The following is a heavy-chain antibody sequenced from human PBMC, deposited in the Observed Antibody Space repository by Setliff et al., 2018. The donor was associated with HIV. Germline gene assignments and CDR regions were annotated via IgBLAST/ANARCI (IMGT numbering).Heavy chain of an antibody. CDR1: GGSFSGYY. Sequence: SETLSLTCAVYGGSFSGYYWSWIRQPPGKGLEWIGEINHSGRPTYNPSLGSRLTISVDTSKNQFSLSLRSVTAADTAVYYCARDGSGTTVTTWGQGTPVTVSS. D-gene: IGHD4-17*01. V-gene: IGHV4-34*01. J-gene: IGHJ4*02. CDR2: INHSGRP. CDR3: ARDGSGTTVTT.